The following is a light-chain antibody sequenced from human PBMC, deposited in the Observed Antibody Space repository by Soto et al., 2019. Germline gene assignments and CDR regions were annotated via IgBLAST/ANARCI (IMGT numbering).Light chain of an antibody. Sequence: QSVLTQPASVSGSPGQSITISCTGTSSDVGGYNYVSWYQQHPGKAPKLMIYEVNNRPSGVSYRFSGSKSGNTASLTISGLQAEDEADYYCSSFTTTSTYVFGTGTKVTVL. CDR3: SSFTTTSTYV. J-gene: IGLJ1*01. V-gene: IGLV2-14*01. CDR2: EVN. CDR1: SSDVGGYNY.